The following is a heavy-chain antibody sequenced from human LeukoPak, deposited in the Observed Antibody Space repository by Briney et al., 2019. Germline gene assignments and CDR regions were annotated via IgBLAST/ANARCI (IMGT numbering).Heavy chain of an antibody. J-gene: IGHJ4*02. D-gene: IGHD6-13*01. V-gene: IGHV3-30*02. CDR1: GFTFSIYG. CDR2: IRYDGSNK. CDR3: AKDPRAAAGTRSSGWFDY. Sequence: PGGSLRLSCAASGFTFSIYGMHWVRQAPGKGLEWVAFIRYDGSNKYYADSVKGRFTISRDNSKNTLYLQMNSLRAEDTAVYYCAKDPRAAAGTRSSGWFDYWGQGTLVTVSS.